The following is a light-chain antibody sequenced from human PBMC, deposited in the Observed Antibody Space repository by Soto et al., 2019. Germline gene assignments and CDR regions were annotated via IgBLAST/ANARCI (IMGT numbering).Light chain of an antibody. CDR2: GNS. CDR1: SSNIGAVYD. Sequence: QSVLTQPPSVSGAPGQRVTISCTGSSSNIGAVYDVHWYQQLPGTAPKLLIYGNSNRPSGVPDRFSGSKSGTSASLAITGLQAEDEADYYCQSYDSSLSGWVLGGGTKVTVL. CDR3: QSYDSSLSGWV. V-gene: IGLV1-40*01. J-gene: IGLJ3*02.